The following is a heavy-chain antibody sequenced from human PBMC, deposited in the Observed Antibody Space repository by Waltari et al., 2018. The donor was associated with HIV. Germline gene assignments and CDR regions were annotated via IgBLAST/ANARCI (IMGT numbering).Heavy chain of an antibody. Sequence: QVQLVESGGGVVQPGRSLRLSCAASGFTLSNFAMLWVRQAPGKGLEWVAVIWYDGDNKYYADSVKGRFTISRDNSKNTLYLQMNSLRVEDTAVYYCARGGYYYDISGYYHYWGQGTLVTVSS. V-gene: IGHV3-33*01. CDR3: ARGGYYYDISGYYHY. D-gene: IGHD3-22*01. J-gene: IGHJ4*02. CDR1: GFTLSNFA. CDR2: IWYDGDNK.